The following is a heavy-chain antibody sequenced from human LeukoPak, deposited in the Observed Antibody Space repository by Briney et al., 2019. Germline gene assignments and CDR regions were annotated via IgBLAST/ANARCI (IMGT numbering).Heavy chain of an antibody. CDR1: GFTFSSYD. J-gene: IGHJ4*02. CDR2: ICPTGDT. Sequence: PGGSLRLSCAASGFTFSSYDMHWVRQVTGKGLEWVSAICPTGDTYYLGSVKGRFTISREDAKHSLYLQMNSLRAEDTALYYCARAKPGGSGSDYGDRNIDYWGQGTLVTVSS. CDR3: ARAKPGGSGSDYGDRNIDY. D-gene: IGHD4-17*01. V-gene: IGHV3-13*01.